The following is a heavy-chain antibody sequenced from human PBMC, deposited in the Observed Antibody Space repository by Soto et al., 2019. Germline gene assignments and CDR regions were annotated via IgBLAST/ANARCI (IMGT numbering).Heavy chain of an antibody. Sequence: GGSLRLSCEASGFTFSNFGMSWVRQAPGKGLEWVSGLTGNGGTTYYADSVKGRFTISRDNSKNTPSLQMNSLRVDDTAVYYCGLGGEYQEPYQFDFWGQGTLVTVS. J-gene: IGHJ4*02. V-gene: IGHV3-23*01. CDR3: GLGGEYQEPYQFDF. CDR2: LTGNGGTT. D-gene: IGHD2-2*01. CDR1: GFTFSNFG.